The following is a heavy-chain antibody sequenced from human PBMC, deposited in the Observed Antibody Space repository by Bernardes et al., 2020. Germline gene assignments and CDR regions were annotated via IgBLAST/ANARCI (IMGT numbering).Heavy chain of an antibody. J-gene: IGHJ4*02. Sequence: GGSLRLSCAASAFTFSSYAMSYVRQAPGEGLEWVSTISGSGDTTYYADSVKGRFTISRDNSKSTLYLQINSLRVEDTAVYYCARGNWGSFDYWGQGTLVTVSS. V-gene: IGHV3-23*01. CDR2: ISGSGDTT. CDR1: AFTFSSYA. CDR3: ARGNWGSFDY. D-gene: IGHD7-27*01.